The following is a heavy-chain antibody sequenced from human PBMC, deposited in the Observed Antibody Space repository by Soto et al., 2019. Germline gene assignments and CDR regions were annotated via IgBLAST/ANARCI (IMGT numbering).Heavy chain of an antibody. D-gene: IGHD6-19*01. CDR3: ARSTYSSGWYGAFDI. Sequence: QLQLQESGPGLVKPSETLSLTCTVSGGSISSSSYYWGWIRQPPGKGLEWIGSIYYSGSTYYNPSPKRRVTISVDTSKNQFSLKLSSVTAADTAVYYCARSTYSSGWYGAFDIWGQGTMVTVSS. CDR1: GGSISSSSYY. J-gene: IGHJ3*02. CDR2: IYYSGST. V-gene: IGHV4-39*01.